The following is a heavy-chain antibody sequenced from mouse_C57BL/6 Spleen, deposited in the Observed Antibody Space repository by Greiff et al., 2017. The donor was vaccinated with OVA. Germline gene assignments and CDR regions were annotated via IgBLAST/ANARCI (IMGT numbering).Heavy chain of an antibody. CDR3: KRDPSFYAMDY. V-gene: IGHV5-9-1*02. J-gene: IGHJ4*01. CDR1: GFTFSSYA. Sequence: EVQLVESGEGLVKPGGSLKLSCAASGFTFSSYAMSWVRQTPEKRLEWVAYISSGGDYIYYADTVKGRFTISRDNARNTLYLQMSSLMSEDTAMYYCKRDPSFYAMDYWGQGTSVTVSS. CDR2: ISSGGDYI.